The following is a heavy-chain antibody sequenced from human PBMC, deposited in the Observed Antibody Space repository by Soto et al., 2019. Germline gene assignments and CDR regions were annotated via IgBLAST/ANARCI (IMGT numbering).Heavy chain of an antibody. CDR3: AKGSIEDSAAVDH. D-gene: IGHD1-26*01. Sequence: EVQLLESGGGLVQPGGSLRLACAASGLSFNSYAMVWVRQAPGKGLEWVSVISARGGSSYFADSVKGRFTTSRDNSKNVLSLEMNNLRAEDTATYFCAKGSIEDSAAVDHWVQGTLVRVSS. CDR2: ISARGGSS. CDR1: GLSFNSYA. J-gene: IGHJ4*02. V-gene: IGHV3-23*01.